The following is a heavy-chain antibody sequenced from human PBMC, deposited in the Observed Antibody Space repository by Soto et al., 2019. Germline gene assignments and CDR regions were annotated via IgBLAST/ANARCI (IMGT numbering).Heavy chain of an antibody. Sequence: SETLSLTCTVSGGSISSYYWSWIRQPAGKGLEWIGRIYTSGSTNYNPSLKSRVTMSVDTSKNQFSLKLSSVTAADTAVYYCARSYSSSWYQDNWFDPWGQGTLVPVSS. J-gene: IGHJ5*02. V-gene: IGHV4-4*07. CDR1: GGSISSYY. D-gene: IGHD6-13*01. CDR2: IYTSGST. CDR3: ARSYSSSWYQDNWFDP.